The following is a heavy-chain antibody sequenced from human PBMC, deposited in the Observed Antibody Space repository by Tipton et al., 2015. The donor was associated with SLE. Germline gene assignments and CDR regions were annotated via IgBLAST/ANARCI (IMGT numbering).Heavy chain of an antibody. V-gene: IGHV4-34*01. CDR3: ARSVDILTAYWFDP. Sequence: TLSLTCAVYGGSFSGYYWSWIRQPPGKGLEWLGEINHSGSTNYNPSLKSRLTILLDTSKTQFFLRLTSMTAADTAVYYCARSVDILTAYWFDPWGQGTLVTVSS. CDR2: INHSGST. D-gene: IGHD3-9*01. CDR1: GGSFSGYY. J-gene: IGHJ5*02.